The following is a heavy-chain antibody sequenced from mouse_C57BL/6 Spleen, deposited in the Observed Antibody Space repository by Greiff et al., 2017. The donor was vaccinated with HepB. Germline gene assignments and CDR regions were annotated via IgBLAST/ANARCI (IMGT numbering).Heavy chain of an antibody. V-gene: IGHV1-19*01. CDR3: ARSSGYDRFDY. Sequence: EVQLQQSGPVLVKPGASVKMSCKASGYTFTDYYMNWVKQSHGKSLEWIGVINPYNGGTSYNQKFKGKATLTVDKSSSTAYMELNSLTSEDSAVYYCARSSGYDRFDYWGQGTTLTVSS. D-gene: IGHD2-2*01. J-gene: IGHJ2*01. CDR1: GYTFTDYY. CDR2: INPYNGGT.